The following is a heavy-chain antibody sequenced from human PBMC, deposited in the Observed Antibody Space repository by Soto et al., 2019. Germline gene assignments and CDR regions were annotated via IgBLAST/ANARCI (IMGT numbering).Heavy chain of an antibody. CDR1: GFIFTSYG. V-gene: IGHV1-18*01. CDR3: ARRTRYNAGEYYHYYMGV. D-gene: IGHD1-1*01. J-gene: IGHJ6*02. Sequence: QVQLVQSGAEVKKPGASVKVSCKASGFIFTSYGISWVRQAPGQGLDWMGGISAYNGDTNYPQKFQGRIILTTDASTNTDYKELGNLRSDDTAVYYCARRTRYNAGEYYHYYMGVWGQGTTVTVSS. CDR2: ISAYNGDT.